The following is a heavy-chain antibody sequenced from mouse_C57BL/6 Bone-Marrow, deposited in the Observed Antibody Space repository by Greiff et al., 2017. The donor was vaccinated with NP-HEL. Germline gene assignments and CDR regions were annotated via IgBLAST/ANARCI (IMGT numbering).Heavy chain of an antibody. D-gene: IGHD2-3*01. Sequence: EVQLVESGPVLVKPGASVKMSCKASGYTFTDYYMNWVKQSHGKSLEWIGVINPYNGGTSYNQKFKGKATLTVDKSSSTAYMELNSLTSEDSAVYYGAGVYDGYPIWYFNVWDRGTAVTVTS. CDR1: GYTFTDYY. CDR3: AGVYDGYPIWYFNV. CDR2: INPYNGGT. J-gene: IGHJ1*03. V-gene: IGHV1-19*01.